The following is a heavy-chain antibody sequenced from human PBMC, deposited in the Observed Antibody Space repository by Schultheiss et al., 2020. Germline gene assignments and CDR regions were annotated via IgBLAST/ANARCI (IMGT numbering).Heavy chain of an antibody. CDR2: IYSCGST. D-gene: IGHD1-26*01. Sequence: CGSLRLSCAASGFTVSSNYMSWVRQAPGKGLEWVSVIYSCGSTYYADSVKGRFTISRDNSKNTLYLQMNSLRAEDTAVYYCAKPIQWELYPFDYWGQGTLVTVSS. V-gene: IGHV3-53*01. J-gene: IGHJ4*02. CDR1: GFTVSSNY. CDR3: AKPIQWELYPFDY.